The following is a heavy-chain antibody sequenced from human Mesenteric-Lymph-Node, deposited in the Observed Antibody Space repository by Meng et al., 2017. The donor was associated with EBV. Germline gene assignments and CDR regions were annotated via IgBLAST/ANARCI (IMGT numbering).Heavy chain of an antibody. CDR3: AGWSARLEY. CDR2: VYWDDDK. Sequence: QITLKGAVLTLVKPTQTLTLTCPFSGFSLSTRGVLVGWIRQPPGQALEWLALVYWDDDKRYSPSLKSRLSITKNTSKNQVVLTMADMDPVDTGTYYCAGWSARLEYWGPGTLVTVSS. J-gene: IGHJ4*02. CDR1: GFSLSTRGVL. D-gene: IGHD3-3*01. V-gene: IGHV2-5*02.